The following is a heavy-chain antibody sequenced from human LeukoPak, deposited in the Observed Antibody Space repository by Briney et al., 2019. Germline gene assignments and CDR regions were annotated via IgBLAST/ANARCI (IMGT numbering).Heavy chain of an antibody. CDR3: ARDRYSDSSGYYPYYYYYMDV. J-gene: IGHJ6*03. CDR1: GGSISSYY. Sequence: SETLSLTCTVSGGSISSYYWSWIRQPAGKGLERIGRIYTSGSTNYNPSLKSRVTMSVDTSKNQFSLKLSSVTAADTAVYYCARDRYSDSSGYYPYYYYYMDVWGKGTTVTVSS. D-gene: IGHD3-22*01. V-gene: IGHV4-4*07. CDR2: IYTSGST.